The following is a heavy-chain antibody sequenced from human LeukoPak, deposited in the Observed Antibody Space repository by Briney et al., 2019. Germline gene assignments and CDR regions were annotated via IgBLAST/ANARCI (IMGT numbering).Heavy chain of an antibody. CDR1: GGSISTYY. CDR2: IYYSGST. V-gene: IGHV4-59*01. D-gene: IGHD6-13*01. CDR3: ARTPPYSSSWCFDY. Sequence: SETLSLTCSVSGGSISTYYWSWIRQPPGKGLEWIGYIYYSGSTNYNPSLKSRVTISVDTSKNQFSLKLSSVTAEDTAVYYCARTPPYSSSWCFDYWGQGTLVTVSS. J-gene: IGHJ4*02.